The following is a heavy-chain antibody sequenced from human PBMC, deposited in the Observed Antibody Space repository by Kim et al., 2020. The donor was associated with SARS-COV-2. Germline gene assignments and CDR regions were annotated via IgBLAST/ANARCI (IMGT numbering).Heavy chain of an antibody. J-gene: IGHJ4*02. CDR2: T. V-gene: IGHV3-15*01. D-gene: IGHD4-17*01. Sequence: TDYAAPVKGRFTISRDDSKNTLYLQMNSLKTEDTAVYYCTTGGGDYPFDYWGQGTLVTVSS. CDR3: TTGGGDYPFDY.